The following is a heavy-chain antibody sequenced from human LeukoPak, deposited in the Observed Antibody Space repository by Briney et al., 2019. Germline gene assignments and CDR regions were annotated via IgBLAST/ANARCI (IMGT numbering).Heavy chain of an antibody. J-gene: IGHJ6*03. D-gene: IGHD3-10*01. Sequence: SETLSLTCAVYGGSFSGYYWSWIRQPPGKGLEWIGEINNSGTTNYNPSLKSRVTISVDPPKNQSSLKLSSVTAADTAVYYWGRAVSRGSPSRPYYMDVWGKGTRVTVSS. V-gene: IGHV4-34*01. CDR3: GRAVSRGSPSRPYYMDV. CDR2: INNSGTT. CDR1: GGSFSGYY.